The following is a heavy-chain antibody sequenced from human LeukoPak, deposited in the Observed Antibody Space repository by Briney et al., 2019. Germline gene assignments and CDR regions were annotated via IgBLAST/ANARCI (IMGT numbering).Heavy chain of an antibody. CDR1: GFTFSSYS. CDR2: ISSSSSYI. V-gene: IGHV3-21*04. D-gene: IGHD3-3*01. CDR3: AKDRGSYYDFWSGPDAFDI. Sequence: GGSLRLSCAASGFTFSSYSMNWVRQAPGKGLEWVSSISSSSSYIYYADSVKGRFTISRDNSKNTLYLQMNSLRAEDTAVYYCAKDRGSYYDFWSGPDAFDIWGQGTMVTVSS. J-gene: IGHJ3*02.